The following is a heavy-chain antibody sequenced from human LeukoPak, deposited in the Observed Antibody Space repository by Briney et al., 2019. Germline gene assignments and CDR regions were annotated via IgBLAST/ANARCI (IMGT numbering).Heavy chain of an antibody. J-gene: IGHJ4*02. CDR1: GGTFSRYA. V-gene: IGHV1-69*05. Sequence: LGSSVKVSCKASGGTFSRYAISWVRQAPGQGLEWMGRIIPIFGTANYAQKFQGRVTITTDESTSTAYVELSSLRSEDTAVYYCARDTDYYDSSGYYYVYFDYWGQGTLVTVSS. D-gene: IGHD3-22*01. CDR3: ARDTDYYDSSGYYYVYFDY. CDR2: IIPIFGTA.